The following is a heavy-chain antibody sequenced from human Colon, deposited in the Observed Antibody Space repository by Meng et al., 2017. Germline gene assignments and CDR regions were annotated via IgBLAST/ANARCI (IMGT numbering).Heavy chain of an antibody. Sequence: VHLQGSVQGLVRPSETLALTCNVSGGSVRSASSYWSWIRQPPGKGLEWIGEIYPSGRTSSNPSLQGRVTILLDKSKNQFSLELNSVTAADTAIYFCARKRTSPGTLGFDYWGQGTLVTVSS. D-gene: IGHD6-13*01. CDR2: IYPSGRT. J-gene: IGHJ4*02. CDR1: GGSVRSASSY. V-gene: IGHV4-61*01. CDR3: ARKRTSPGTLGFDY.